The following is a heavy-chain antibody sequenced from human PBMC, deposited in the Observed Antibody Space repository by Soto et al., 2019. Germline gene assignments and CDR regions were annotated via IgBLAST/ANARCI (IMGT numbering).Heavy chain of an antibody. D-gene: IGHD2-2*01. CDR1: GYTFTSYG. CDR3: ARHWGYCSSTSCLKAYYYGMDV. Sequence: ASVKVSCKASGYTFTSYGISWVRQAPGQGLEWMGWISAYNGNTNYAQKLQGRVTMTTDTSTSTAYMELRSLRSDDTAVYYCARHWGYCSSTSCLKAYYYGMDVWGQGTTVTVSS. CDR2: ISAYNGNT. J-gene: IGHJ6*02. V-gene: IGHV1-18*04.